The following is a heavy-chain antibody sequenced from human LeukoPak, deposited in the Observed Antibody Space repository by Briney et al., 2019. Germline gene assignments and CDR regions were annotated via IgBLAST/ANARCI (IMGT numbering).Heavy chain of an antibody. CDR1: GFTFSNYE. CDR3: GRKDYRKGGGYFDY. Sequence: PGGSLRLSCAASGFTFSNYEMNWVRQAPGKGLQWVSYIANTGDTRNYADSVKGRFTVSRDNAKNSLYLQMNSLRAEDTAIYYWGRKDYRKGGGYFDYWGQGTLVTVSS. D-gene: IGHD4-11*01. CDR2: IANTGDTR. J-gene: IGHJ4*02. V-gene: IGHV3-48*03.